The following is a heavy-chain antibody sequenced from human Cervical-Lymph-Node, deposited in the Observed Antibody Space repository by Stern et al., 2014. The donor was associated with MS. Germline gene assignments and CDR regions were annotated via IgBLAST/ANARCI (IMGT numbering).Heavy chain of an antibody. Sequence: VQLVESGAEVKKPGSSVRVSCKASGGTFSSYAISWVRQAPGQGLEWMGGIIPIFGTANYAQKCQGRVTITADDSTSTAYMEVSSLRSEDTAVYYCASSVGELTPEAVWGQGTTVTVFS. V-gene: IGHV1-69*01. CDR2: IIPIFGTA. D-gene: IGHD3-10*01. CDR1: GGTFSSYA. CDR3: ASSVGELTPEAV. J-gene: IGHJ6*02.